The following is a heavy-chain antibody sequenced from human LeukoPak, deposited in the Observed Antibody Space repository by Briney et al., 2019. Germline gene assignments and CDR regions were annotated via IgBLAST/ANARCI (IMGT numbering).Heavy chain of an antibody. CDR3: ARDMYSSSESDY. D-gene: IGHD6-13*01. CDR1: GFSFDDYA. Sequence: GGSLRLSCAASGFSFDDYAMHWVRQAPGKGLEWVSGISWNSGSIGYADSVKGRFTISRDDAKNSLYLQMNSLRAEDTALYYCARDMYSSSESDYWGQGTLVAVSS. J-gene: IGHJ4*02. V-gene: IGHV3-9*01. CDR2: ISWNSGSI.